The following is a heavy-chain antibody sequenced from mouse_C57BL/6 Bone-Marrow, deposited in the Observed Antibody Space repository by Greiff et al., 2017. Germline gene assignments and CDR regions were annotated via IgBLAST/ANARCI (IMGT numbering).Heavy chain of an antibody. CDR3: TSPWTFYV. CDR2: IDPETGGT. Sequence: QVQLQQSGAELVRPGASVTLSCKASGYTFTDYEMHWVKQTPVHGLEWIGAIDPETGGTAYNQKFKGKAILTADKSSGTAYMELRSLTSEDSSVYYCTSPWTFYVWGTGTTVTVSS. J-gene: IGHJ1*03. V-gene: IGHV1-15*01. CDR1: GYTFTDYE.